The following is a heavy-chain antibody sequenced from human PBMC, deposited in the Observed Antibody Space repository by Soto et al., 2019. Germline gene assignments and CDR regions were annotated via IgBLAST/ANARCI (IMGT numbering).Heavy chain of an antibody. CDR1: GFTFSSYA. V-gene: IGHV3-30-3*01. Sequence: QVQLVESGGGVVQPGRSLRLSCAASGFTFSSYAMHWVRQAPGKGLEWVAVISYDGSNKYYADSVKGRFTIARDNFKNTLELQTNSLRAEDTAVYYCARDSEITMAYYYYYGMDVWGQGTTVTVS. D-gene: IGHD3-10*01. CDR3: ARDSEITMAYYYYYGMDV. J-gene: IGHJ6*02. CDR2: ISYDGSNK.